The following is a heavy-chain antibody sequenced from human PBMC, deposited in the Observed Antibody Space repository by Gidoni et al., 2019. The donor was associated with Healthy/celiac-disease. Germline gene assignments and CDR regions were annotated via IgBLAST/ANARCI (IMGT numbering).Heavy chain of an antibody. D-gene: IGHD3-16*02. CDR3: AREVRLGGVIAYFDY. J-gene: IGHJ4*02. Sequence: QVQLVEAGGGVVQPGRSLRLSCAASGFTFSSYAMHWVRQAPGKGLGWVAVISYDGSNKYSADSVKGRFTISRDNSKNTLYLQMNSLRAEDTAVYYCAREVRLGGVIAYFDYWGQGTLVTVSS. V-gene: IGHV3-30-3*01. CDR1: GFTFSSYA. CDR2: ISYDGSNK.